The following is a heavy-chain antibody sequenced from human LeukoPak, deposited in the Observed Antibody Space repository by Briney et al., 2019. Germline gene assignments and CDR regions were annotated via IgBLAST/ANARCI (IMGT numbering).Heavy chain of an antibody. J-gene: IGHJ4*02. CDR1: GGSISSYY. CDR2: INHSGST. Sequence: SETLSLTCTVSGGSISSYYWSWIRQPPGKGLEWIGEINHSGSTNYNPSLKSRVTISVDTSKNQFSLKLSSVTAADTAVYYCARGLYYYDSSGYWSWGQGTLVTVSS. V-gene: IGHV4-34*01. D-gene: IGHD3-22*01. CDR3: ARGLYYYDSSGYWS.